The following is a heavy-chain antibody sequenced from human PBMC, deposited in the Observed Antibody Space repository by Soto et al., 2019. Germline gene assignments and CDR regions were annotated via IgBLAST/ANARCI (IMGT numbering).Heavy chain of an antibody. CDR3: AGGSGYENLDY. V-gene: IGHV1-46*01. J-gene: IGHJ4*02. CDR2: INPHGGNA. D-gene: IGHD5-12*01. CDR1: GYTFTNYY. Sequence: ASVKVSCKAPGYTFTNYYMQWVRQAPGQGLEWMGLINPHGGNAIYAQNFQGRLTMARDTSTSTVYMELSSLRSDDTAVYYCAGGSGYENLDYWGQGTLDTVSS.